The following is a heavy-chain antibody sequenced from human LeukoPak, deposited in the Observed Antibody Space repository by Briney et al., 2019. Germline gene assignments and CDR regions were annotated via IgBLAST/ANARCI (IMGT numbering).Heavy chain of an antibody. Sequence: GGSLRLSCAASGFTFSTSGMHWVRQAPGKGLEWVAFIRHDGNSEYYTDSVKGRFTISRDNSRNTVYLQMNSLRAEDTAVYYCAKDQAWAVFYWGQGTLVTVSS. CDR1: GFTFSTSG. J-gene: IGHJ4*02. V-gene: IGHV3-30*02. D-gene: IGHD2-8*01. CDR3: AKDQAWAVFY. CDR2: IRHDGNSE.